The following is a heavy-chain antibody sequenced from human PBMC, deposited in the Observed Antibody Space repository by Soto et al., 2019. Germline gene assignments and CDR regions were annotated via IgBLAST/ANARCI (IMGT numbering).Heavy chain of an antibody. Sequence: SETLSLTCAVYGGSFSGYYWSWIRQPPGKGLEWIGEIKHSGSTNYNPSLKSRVTISVDTSKNQFSLKLSSVTAADTAVYYCARGYPVTARTGSDLILYYFDYWGQGTLVTVSS. CDR2: IKHSGST. D-gene: IGHD3-3*02. CDR1: GGSFSGYY. CDR3: ARGYPVTARTGSDLILYYFDY. J-gene: IGHJ4*02. V-gene: IGHV4-34*01.